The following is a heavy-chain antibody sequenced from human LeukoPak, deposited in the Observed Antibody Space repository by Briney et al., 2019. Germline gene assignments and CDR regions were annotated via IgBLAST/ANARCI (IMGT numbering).Heavy chain of an antibody. CDR1: GFTYSNYA. CDR2: ISGSGVST. J-gene: IGHJ6*03. V-gene: IGHV3-23*01. Sequence: TGGSLRLSCAASGFTYSNYAMSWVRQAPGKGLEWVSFISGSGVSTYYADSVKGQFIISRDNSRNTLYLQMDSLRSEDTAVYYCAKGSTFCYDSSVYYFYIDVWGKGTTVTVSS. CDR3: AKGSTFCYDSSVYYFYIDV. D-gene: IGHD3-22*01.